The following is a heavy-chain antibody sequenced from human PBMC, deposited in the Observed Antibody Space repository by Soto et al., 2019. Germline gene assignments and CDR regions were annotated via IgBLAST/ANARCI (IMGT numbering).Heavy chain of an antibody. J-gene: IGHJ3*02. CDR2: ISGSGGST. D-gene: IGHD3-22*01. V-gene: IGHV3-23*01. Sequence: GGSLRLSCAASEFTFSDYYMTWIRQAPGKGLEWVSAISGSGGSTYYADSVKGRFTISRDNSKNTLYLQMNSLRAEDTAVYYCAKVIQYYYDSSGPGAFDIWGQGTMVTVSS. CDR1: EFTFSDYY. CDR3: AKVIQYYYDSSGPGAFDI.